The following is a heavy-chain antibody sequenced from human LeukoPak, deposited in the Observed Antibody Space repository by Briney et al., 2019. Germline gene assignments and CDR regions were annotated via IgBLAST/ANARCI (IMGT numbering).Heavy chain of an antibody. CDR1: GYTFTSYG. CDR3: ARPHTHDYGVLEFDY. V-gene: IGHV1-18*01. CDR2: ISAYNGNT. J-gene: IGHJ4*02. Sequence: GASVKVSCKASGYTFTSYGISWVRQAPGQGLEWMGWISAYNGNTNYAQKLQGRVTMTTDTSTSTVYMELSSLRSEDTAVYYCARPHTHDYGVLEFDYWGQGTLVTVSS. D-gene: IGHD4-17*01.